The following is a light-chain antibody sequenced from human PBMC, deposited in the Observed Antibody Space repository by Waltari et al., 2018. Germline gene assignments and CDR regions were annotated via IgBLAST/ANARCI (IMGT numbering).Light chain of an antibody. CDR2: KSF. CDR3: QQYNIWPYT. V-gene: IGKV1-5*03. Sequence: DIQMTQSPSTLSVFVDDGVTITCRASQSISNWLAWYQQKPGKAPKVLIYKSFTLQSGVPSRFSGSGSETEFSLTISSLQPDDFATYYCQQYNIWPYTFGQGTTLEI. J-gene: IGKJ2*01. CDR1: QSISNW.